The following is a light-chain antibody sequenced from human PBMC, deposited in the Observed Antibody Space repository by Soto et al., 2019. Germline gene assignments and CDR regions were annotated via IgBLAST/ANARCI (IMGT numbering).Light chain of an antibody. V-gene: IGKV1-33*01. CDR3: QQYDYLPLT. Sequence: DIQMTQSPSSLSASVGDRVTITCQASQDITNYLNWYQQKPGKAPQLLIYDASNLETGVPSRFSGSGSGTDFTFTISSLQPEDIATYYCQQYDYLPLTFGGGTKV. CDR1: QDITNY. CDR2: DAS. J-gene: IGKJ4*01.